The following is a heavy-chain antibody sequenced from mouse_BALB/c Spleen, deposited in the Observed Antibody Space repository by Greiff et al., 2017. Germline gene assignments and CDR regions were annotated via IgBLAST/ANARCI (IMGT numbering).Heavy chain of an antibody. CDR2: ISYDGSN. CDR1: GYSITSGYY. D-gene: IGHD2-4*01. CDR3: ARGGLRFAY. J-gene: IGHJ3*01. Sequence: EVHLVESGPGLVKPSQSLSLTCSVTGYSITSGYYWNWIRQFPGNKLEWMGYISYDGSNNYNPSLKNRISITRDTSKNQFFLKLNSVTTEDTATYYCARGGLRFAYWGQGTLVTVSA. V-gene: IGHV3-6*02.